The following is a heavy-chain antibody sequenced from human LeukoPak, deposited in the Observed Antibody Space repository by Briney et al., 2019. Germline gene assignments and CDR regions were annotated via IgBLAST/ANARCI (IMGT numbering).Heavy chain of an antibody. CDR3: ARGYYDFWSGYSSYYFDY. Sequence: TSETLSLTCTVSSGSVNSYYWSWIRQPPGKGLEWIGYIYYSGSTNYNPSLKSRVTISVDTSKNQFSLKLSSVTAADTAVYYCARGYYDFWSGYSSYYFDYWGQGTLVTVSS. J-gene: IGHJ4*02. CDR1: SGSVNSYY. CDR2: IYYSGST. V-gene: IGHV4-59*02. D-gene: IGHD3-3*01.